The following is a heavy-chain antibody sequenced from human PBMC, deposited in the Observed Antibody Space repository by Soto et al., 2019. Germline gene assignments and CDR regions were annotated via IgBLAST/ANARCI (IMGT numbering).Heavy chain of an antibody. V-gene: IGHV1-69*02. D-gene: IGHD3-10*01. CDR3: ASNYGSGHRAFDY. Sequence: QVQLVQSGAEVKRPGSSVKVSCKASGDTFNFYSINWVRQAPGLGLEWMGRVNPIVGMSNDEQKFQGRVTMTTHKSNRTAHMEPSSPRSEDTAIYYCASNYGSGHRAFDYWGQGALVTVSS. CDR1: GDTFNFYS. CDR2: VNPIVGMS. J-gene: IGHJ4*02.